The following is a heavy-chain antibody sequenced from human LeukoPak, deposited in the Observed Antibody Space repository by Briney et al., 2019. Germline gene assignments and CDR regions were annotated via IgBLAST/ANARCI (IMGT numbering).Heavy chain of an antibody. D-gene: IGHD4/OR15-4a*01. Sequence: GGSLRLSCAASGFTFSTSGMHWVRQAPGKGLEWVALIWYDGSNEYADSVKGRFTISRDNSKNTLYLQMNSLRAEDTAVYHCAKDQGANYYYYMDVWGKGATVPVSS. V-gene: IGHV3-33*06. CDR3: AKDQGANYYYYMDV. CDR1: GFTFSTSG. J-gene: IGHJ6*03. CDR2: IWYDGSNE.